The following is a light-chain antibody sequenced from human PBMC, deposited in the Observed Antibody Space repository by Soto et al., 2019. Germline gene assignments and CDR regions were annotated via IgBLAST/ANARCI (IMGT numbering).Light chain of an antibody. CDR3: QQYNNWPWT. J-gene: IGKJ1*01. V-gene: IGKV3-15*01. Sequence: IVMTHSPATLSVSPEETATLSCGASQSVSSCLAWYQLKPGKAPRLLIYGASTRATGIPARFSGSGSGTEFTLTISSLQSEDFAVYYCQQYNNWPWTFGQGTKVDIK. CDR1: QSVSSC. CDR2: GAS.